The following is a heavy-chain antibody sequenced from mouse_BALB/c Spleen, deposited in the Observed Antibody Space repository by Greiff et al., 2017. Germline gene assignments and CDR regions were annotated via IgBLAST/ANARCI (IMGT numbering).Heavy chain of an antibody. CDR1: GFTFSSYG. D-gene: IGHD4-1*01. J-gene: IGHJ4*01. CDR2: INSNGGST. V-gene: IGHV5-6-3*01. Sequence: EVKVVESGGGLVQPGGSLKLSCAASGFTFSSYGMSWVRQTPDKRLELVATINSNGGSTYYPDSVKGRFTISRDNAKNTLYLQMSSLKSEDTAMYYCARGNWYYAMDYWGQGTSVTVSS. CDR3: ARGNWYYAMDY.